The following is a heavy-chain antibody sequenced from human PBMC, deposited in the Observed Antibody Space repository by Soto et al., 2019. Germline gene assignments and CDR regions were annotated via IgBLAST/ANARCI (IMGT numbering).Heavy chain of an antibody. CDR3: ARVGDFWSGSHY. V-gene: IGHV5-10-1*01. CDR2: IDPSDSYT. D-gene: IGHD3-3*01. Sequence: GESLKISCQGSGYSFTSYWISWVRQMPGKGLEWMGRIDPSDSYTNYSPSFQGHVTISADKSISTAYLQWSSLKASDTAMYYCARVGDFWSGSHYWGQGTLVTVSS. J-gene: IGHJ4*02. CDR1: GYSFTSYW.